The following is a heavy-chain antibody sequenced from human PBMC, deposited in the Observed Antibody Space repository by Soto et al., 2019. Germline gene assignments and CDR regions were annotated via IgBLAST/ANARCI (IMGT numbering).Heavy chain of an antibody. V-gene: IGHV1-69*13. CDR1: GGTFSSYA. J-gene: IGHJ6*02. Sequence: SVKVSCKASGGTFSSYAISWVRQAPGQGLEWMGGIIPIFGTANYAQKFQGRVTITADESTSTAYMELSSLRSEDTAVYYCARDRYSGSYLPYYYYSMDVWGQGTTVTVSS. D-gene: IGHD1-26*01. CDR2: IIPIFGTA. CDR3: ARDRYSGSYLPYYYYSMDV.